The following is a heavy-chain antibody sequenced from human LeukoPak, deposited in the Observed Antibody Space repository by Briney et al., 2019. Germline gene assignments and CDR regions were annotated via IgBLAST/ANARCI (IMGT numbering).Heavy chain of an antibody. CDR2: ISDVGTTQ. J-gene: IGHJ3*02. D-gene: IGHD2-21*02. CDR3: ARDRSKVTAYDDALDM. CDR1: GFTFSSYE. V-gene: IGHV3-48*03. Sequence: GGSLRLSCAGSGFTFSSYELNWVRQAPGKGLEWVPYISDVGTTQHYADSVKGRFTISRDNVKNSVFLQMKSLTAEDTAVYYCARDRSKVTAYDDALDMWGQGTMVIVSS.